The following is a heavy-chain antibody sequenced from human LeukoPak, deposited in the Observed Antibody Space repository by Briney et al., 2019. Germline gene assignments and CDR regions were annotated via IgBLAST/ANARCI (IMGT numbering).Heavy chain of an antibody. Sequence: GGSLRLSCAASGFTFSQYWMSWVRQAPGKGLEWVANIKPDGSEKHYVDSVKGRFSISRDNTKNSLYLQMNSLRAEDTAVYYCARESGFYWGQGTLVTVSS. V-gene: IGHV3-7*01. CDR1: GFTFSQYW. D-gene: IGHD1-14*01. J-gene: IGHJ4*02. CDR3: ARESGFY. CDR2: IKPDGSEK.